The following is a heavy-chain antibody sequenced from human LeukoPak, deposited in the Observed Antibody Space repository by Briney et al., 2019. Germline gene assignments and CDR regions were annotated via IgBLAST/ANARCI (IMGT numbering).Heavy chain of an antibody. CDR1: GGSISSYY. Sequence: PSETLSLTCTVYGGSISSYYWSWIRQPPGKGLEWIGYIYYSGSTNYNPSLKSRVTISVDTSKNQFSLKLSSVTAADTAVYYCARSAGYSGYDVTIDYWGQGTLVTVSS. CDR2: IYYSGST. V-gene: IGHV4-59*08. J-gene: IGHJ4*02. D-gene: IGHD5-12*01. CDR3: ARSAGYSGYDVTIDY.